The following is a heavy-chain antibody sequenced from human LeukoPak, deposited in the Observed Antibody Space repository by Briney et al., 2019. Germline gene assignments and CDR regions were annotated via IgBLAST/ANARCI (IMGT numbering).Heavy chain of an antibody. CDR2: INDSGSST. Sequence: GGSLRLSCAASGFTFSSYAMSWVRQAPGKGPEWVSGINDSGSSTYYADSVKGRFTISRDKSKNTLYLQMNSLRVEDTAVYYCARDIEAAGLFLDYWGQGTLVTVSS. CDR1: GFTFSSYA. D-gene: IGHD6-13*01. J-gene: IGHJ4*02. V-gene: IGHV3-23*01. CDR3: ARDIEAAGLFLDY.